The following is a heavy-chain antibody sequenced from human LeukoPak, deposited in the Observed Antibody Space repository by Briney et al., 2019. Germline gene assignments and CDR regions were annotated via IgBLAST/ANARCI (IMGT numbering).Heavy chain of an antibody. CDR3: ARSTRSVAGEYYYYYGMDV. CDR2: IYHSGST. CDR1: GYSISSGYY. D-gene: IGHD6-19*01. V-gene: IGHV4-38-2*01. Sequence: SETLSLTCAVSGYSISSGYYWGWIRQPPGKGLEWIGSIYHSGSTYYNPSLKSRVTISVDTSKNQFSLKLSSVTAADTAVYYCARSTRSVAGEYYYYYGMDVWGKGTTVTVSS. J-gene: IGHJ6*04.